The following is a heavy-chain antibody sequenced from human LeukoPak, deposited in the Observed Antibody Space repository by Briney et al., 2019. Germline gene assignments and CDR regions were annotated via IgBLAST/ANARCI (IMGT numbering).Heavy chain of an antibody. J-gene: IGHJ5*02. CDR1: GGSISSSNW. D-gene: IGHD3-22*01. Sequence: SGTLSLTCAVSGGSISSSNWWSWVRQPPGKGLEWIGYIYYSGSTNYNPSLKSRVTISVDTSKNQFSLKLSSVTAADTAVYYCARAIYYYDSSGYLLDNWFDPWGQGTLVTVSS. CDR2: IYYSGST. V-gene: IGHV4-4*02. CDR3: ARAIYYYDSSGYLLDNWFDP.